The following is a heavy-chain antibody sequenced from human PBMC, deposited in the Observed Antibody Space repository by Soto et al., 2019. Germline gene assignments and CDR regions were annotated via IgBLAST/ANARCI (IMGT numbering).Heavy chain of an antibody. CDR3: ARGSQWFAVTTD. J-gene: IGHJ4*02. D-gene: IGHD4-17*01. CDR2: MNPNSGDT. V-gene: IGHV1-8*01. CDR1: GYTFTSYD. Sequence: QVQLVQSGAEVKKPGASVKVSCKASGYTFTSYDINWVRQATGQGLEWMGWMNPNSGDTGYAQMFQGRATMTRNTSISTAYMELSSLRSEDTAVYYCARGSQWFAVTTDWGQGTLVSVSS.